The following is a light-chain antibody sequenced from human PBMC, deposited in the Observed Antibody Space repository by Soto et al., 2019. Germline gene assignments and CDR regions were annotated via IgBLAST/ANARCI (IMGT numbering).Light chain of an antibody. CDR1: SSDVGGYNY. V-gene: IGLV2-14*03. CDR3: SSYRGSNTVV. Sequence: QAVVTQPASVSGSPGQSITISCTGTSSDVGGYNYVSWYQHHPGRAPKLMIYNAFDRPSGVSNRFSGSKSGNTASLTISGLQAEDEADYYCSSYRGSNTVVFGGGTKLTVL. CDR2: NAF. J-gene: IGLJ2*01.